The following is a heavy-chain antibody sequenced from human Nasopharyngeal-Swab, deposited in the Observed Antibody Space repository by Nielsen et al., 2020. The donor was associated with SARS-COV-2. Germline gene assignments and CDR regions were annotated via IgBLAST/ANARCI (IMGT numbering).Heavy chain of an antibody. Sequence: IRQPPGKGLEWVGRIKSKTDGGTTDYAAPVKGRFTISRDDSKNTLYLQMNSLKTEDTAVYYCTTELYYYGSGSYYKGFADWGQGTLVTVSS. CDR3: TTELYYYGSGSYYKGFAD. V-gene: IGHV3-15*01. J-gene: IGHJ4*02. D-gene: IGHD3-10*01. CDR2: IKSKTDGGTT.